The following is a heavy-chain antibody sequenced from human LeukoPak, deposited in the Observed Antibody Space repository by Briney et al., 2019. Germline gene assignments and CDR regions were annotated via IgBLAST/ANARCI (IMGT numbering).Heavy chain of an antibody. CDR3: ARSLAYYDFWSGNSVFYYYYMDV. Sequence: SETLSLTCAVYGGSFSGYYWSWIRQPPGKGLEWIWEINHSGSTNYNPSLKSRVTISVDTSKNQFSLKLSSVTAADTAVYYCARSLAYYDFWSGNSVFYYYYMDVWGKGTTVTVSS. CDR1: GGSFSGYY. CDR2: INHSGST. J-gene: IGHJ6*03. D-gene: IGHD3-3*01. V-gene: IGHV4-34*01.